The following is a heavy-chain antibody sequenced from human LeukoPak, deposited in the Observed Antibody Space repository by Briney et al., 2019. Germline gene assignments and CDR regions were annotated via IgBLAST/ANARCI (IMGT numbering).Heavy chain of an antibody. CDR3: ARGIVGARSGNTHIDY. D-gene: IGHD1-26*01. J-gene: IGHJ4*02. V-gene: IGHV4-59*01. CDR1: GGSISSYY. Sequence: SETLSLTCTVSGGSISSYYWSWIRQPPGKGLEWVGHIYYSGSTNYNPSLKSRVTISVDTSKNQFSLKLSSVTAADTAVYYCARGIVGARSGNTHIDYWGQGTLVTVSS. CDR2: IYYSGST.